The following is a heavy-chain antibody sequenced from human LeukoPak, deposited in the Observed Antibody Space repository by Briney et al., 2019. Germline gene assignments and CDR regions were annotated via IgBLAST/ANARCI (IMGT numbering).Heavy chain of an antibody. CDR2: ISYDGSNK. Sequence: PGRSLRLSCEVSGFTFSSNAMHWVRQAPGKGLEWVAVISYDGSNKNFADSVKGRFTVSRDNSKHTLYLHMNSLRSDDTAVYYCATGGKFDFWSGYHIDNWGQGTLVTVSS. CDR1: GFTFSSNA. D-gene: IGHD3-3*01. V-gene: IGHV3-30*04. J-gene: IGHJ4*02. CDR3: ATGGKFDFWSGYHIDN.